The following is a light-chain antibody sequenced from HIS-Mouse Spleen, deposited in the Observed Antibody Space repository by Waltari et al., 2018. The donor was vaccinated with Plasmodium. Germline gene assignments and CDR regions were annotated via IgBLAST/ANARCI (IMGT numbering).Light chain of an antibody. CDR1: QGIRND. V-gene: IGKV1-6*01. Sequence: AIQMNQYPSSLSASVGDRVNITCRASQGIRNDLGWYQQKPGKAPKLLIYAASSLQSGVPSRFSGSGSGTDFTLTISSLQPEDFATYYCLQDYNYPYTIGQGTKLEIK. J-gene: IGKJ2*01. CDR2: AAS. CDR3: LQDYNYPYT.